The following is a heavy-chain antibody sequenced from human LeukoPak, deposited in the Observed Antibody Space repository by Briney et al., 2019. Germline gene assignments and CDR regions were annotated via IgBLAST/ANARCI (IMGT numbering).Heavy chain of an antibody. J-gene: IGHJ5*02. CDR2: ISSSSSYI. CDR3: ARDEGFSSGYYPNWFDP. Sequence: GGSLRLSCAGSGFTFSSYSMNWVRQAPGKGLEWVSSISSSSSYIYYADAVKGRCTISRDNAKNSLYLQMNSLRAEDTAVYYCARDEGFSSGYYPNWFDPWGQGTPVTVSS. D-gene: IGHD3-3*01. CDR1: GFTFSSYS. V-gene: IGHV3-21*01.